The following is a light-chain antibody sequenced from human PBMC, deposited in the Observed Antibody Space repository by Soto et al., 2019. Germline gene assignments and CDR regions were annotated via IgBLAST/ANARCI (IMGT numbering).Light chain of an antibody. J-gene: IGLJ2*01. CDR1: SSNIGGNT. Sequence: QPVLTQSPSASGTPGQRVTIPCSGSSSNIGGNTVNWYQQLPGTAPKLLIYSNNQRPSGVPDRFSGSKSGTSASLAISGLQSEDEADYYCAAWDDSLNGVVFGGGTKVTVL. CDR3: AAWDDSLNGVV. V-gene: IGLV1-44*01. CDR2: SNN.